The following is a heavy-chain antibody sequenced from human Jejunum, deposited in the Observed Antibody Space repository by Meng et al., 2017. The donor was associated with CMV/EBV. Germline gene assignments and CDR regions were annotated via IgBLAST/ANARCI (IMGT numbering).Heavy chain of an antibody. V-gene: IGHV3-7*01. CDR1: GLTFRSYW. CDR3: TRDLENGYASSIKDY. CDR2: IKQDGSEK. D-gene: IGHD3-16*01. Sequence: SGLTFRSYWMSWVRQAPGKGLEWVASIKQDGSEKYYVDSVKGRFTIFRDNAKNSLYLQMSSLRAEDAAVYYCTRDLENGYASSIKDYWGQGTLVTVS. J-gene: IGHJ4*02.